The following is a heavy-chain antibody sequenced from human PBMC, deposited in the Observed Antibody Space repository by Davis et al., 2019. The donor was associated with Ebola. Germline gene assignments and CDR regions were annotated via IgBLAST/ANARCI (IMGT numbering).Heavy chain of an antibody. J-gene: IGHJ5*02. V-gene: IGHV1-46*01. CDR1: GYTFTSYY. Sequence: ASVKVSCKASGYTFTSYYMHWVRQAPGQGLEWMGIINPSGGSTSYAQKFQGRVTMTRDTSISTAYMELSRLRSDDTAVYYCARESGSFGEYWFYPWGQGTLVTVSS. CDR3: ARESGSFGEYWFYP. CDR2: INPSGGST. D-gene: IGHD5-18*01.